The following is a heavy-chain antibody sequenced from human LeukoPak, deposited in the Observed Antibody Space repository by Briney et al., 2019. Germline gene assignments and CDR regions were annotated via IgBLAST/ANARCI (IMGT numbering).Heavy chain of an antibody. J-gene: IGHJ5*02. CDR3: ARSLYCSGGSCNWFDP. V-gene: IGHV4-59*01. D-gene: IGHD2-15*01. CDR2: IYYSGST. Sequence: SETLSLTCTVSGGSISSYYWSWIRQPPGKGLEWIGYIYYSGSTNYNPSLKSRVTISVDTSKNQFSLKLSSVTAAVTAVYYCARSLYCSGGSCNWFDPWGQGTLVTVSS. CDR1: GGSISSYY.